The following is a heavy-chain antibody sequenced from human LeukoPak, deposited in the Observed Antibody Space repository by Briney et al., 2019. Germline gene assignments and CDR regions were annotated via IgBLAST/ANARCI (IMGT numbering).Heavy chain of an antibody. CDR1: GYTFTSRG. J-gene: IGHJ4*02. Sequence: ASVKVSCKASGYTFTSRGFSWVRQAPGQGLEWMGWINADNGNTNYAQKLQGRVTMTTDTPTSTAYMELRSLRSDDTAVYYCARDEISGGWYNHWGQGTLVTVSS. CDR2: INADNGNT. D-gene: IGHD6-19*01. V-gene: IGHV1-18*04. CDR3: ARDEISGGWYNH.